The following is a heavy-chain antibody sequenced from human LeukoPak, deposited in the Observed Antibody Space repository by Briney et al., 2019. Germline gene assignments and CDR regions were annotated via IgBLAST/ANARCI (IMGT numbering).Heavy chain of an antibody. CDR3: ARGYSRIYYFDY. CDR2: IYHSGST. CDR1: GYSISSGYY. Sequence: SETLSLSCTVSGYSISSGYYWGWIRQPPGKGLEWIGSIYHSGSTYYNPSLKSRVTISVDTSKNQFSLQLSSVTAADTAVYYCARGYSRIYYFDYWGQGTLVTVSS. V-gene: IGHV4-38-2*02. J-gene: IGHJ4*02. D-gene: IGHD6-13*01.